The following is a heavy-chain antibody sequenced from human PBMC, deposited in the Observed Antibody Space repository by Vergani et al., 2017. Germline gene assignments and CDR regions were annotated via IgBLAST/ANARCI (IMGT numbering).Heavy chain of an antibody. Sequence: VQLVESGGNVVQSGTSLRLSCAASGFTVSSNYMSLVRQAPGKGLEWVSVIYSGGSTYYADSVKGRFTISRDNSKNTLYLQMNSLRAEDTAVYYCGYSSSRTEGGMDVWGQ. J-gene: IGHJ6*02. CDR2: IYSGGST. D-gene: IGHD6-13*01. CDR1: GFTVSSNY. CDR3: GYSSSRTEGGMDV. V-gene: IGHV3-66*02.